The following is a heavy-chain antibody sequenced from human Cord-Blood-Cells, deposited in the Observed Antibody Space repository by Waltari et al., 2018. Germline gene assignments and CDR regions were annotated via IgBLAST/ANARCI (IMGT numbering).Heavy chain of an antibody. V-gene: IGHV3-48*02. Sequence: EVQLVESGGGLVQPGGSLRLSCEASGFTFSSYSMNWVRQAPGKGLEWVSYISSSSSTIYYADSVKGRFTISGDNAKNSLYLQMNSLRDEDTAVYYCARVTRMHFDYWGQGTLVTVSS. CDR1: GFTFSSYS. D-gene: IGHD3-16*01. J-gene: IGHJ4*02. CDR2: ISSSSSTI. CDR3: ARVTRMHFDY.